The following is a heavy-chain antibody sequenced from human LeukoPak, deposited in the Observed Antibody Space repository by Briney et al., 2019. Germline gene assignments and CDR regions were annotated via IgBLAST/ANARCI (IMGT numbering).Heavy chain of an antibody. CDR1: GYTFTSYG. CDR2: ISAYNGNT. V-gene: IGHV1-18*01. CDR3: ARVLRPIAVAGKGDY. D-gene: IGHD6-19*01. Sequence: ASVKVSCKASGYTFTSYGISWVRQAPGQGLEWMGWISAYNGNTNYAQKLQGRVTMTTDTSTSTAYMELRSLRSDDTAVYYCARVLRPIAVAGKGDYWGQGTLVTVSS. J-gene: IGHJ4*02.